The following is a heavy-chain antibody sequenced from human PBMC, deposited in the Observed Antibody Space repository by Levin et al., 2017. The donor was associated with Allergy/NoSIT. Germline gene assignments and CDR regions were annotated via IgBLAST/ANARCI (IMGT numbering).Heavy chain of an antibody. CDR1: GFSFSSYW. D-gene: IGHD5-12*01. CDR2: INSDGSST. CDR3: ARGYSGTYRVDY. Sequence: GESLKISCAASGFSFSSYWMHWVRQAPGKGLVWVSRINSDGSSTSYADSVKGRFTISRDNAKNTLYLQMNSLRVEDTAVYYCARGYSGTYRVDYWGQGTLVTVSS. J-gene: IGHJ4*02. V-gene: IGHV3-74*01.